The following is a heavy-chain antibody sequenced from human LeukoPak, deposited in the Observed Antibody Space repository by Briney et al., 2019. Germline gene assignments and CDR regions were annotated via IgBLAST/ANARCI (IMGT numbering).Heavy chain of an antibody. Sequence: SQTLSLTCAFSGDSVSSKNAAWNWFRQSPSRGLEWLGRAYYTSRWNIEYAVSVRSRITITPDTSKNQLPLQLSSVSPEDTAVYYCARQTTPGYGMDVWGQGTTVTVSS. D-gene: IGHD1/OR15-1a*01. CDR3: ARQTTPGYGMDV. J-gene: IGHJ6*02. CDR1: GDSVSSKNAA. CDR2: AYYTSRWNI. V-gene: IGHV6-1*01.